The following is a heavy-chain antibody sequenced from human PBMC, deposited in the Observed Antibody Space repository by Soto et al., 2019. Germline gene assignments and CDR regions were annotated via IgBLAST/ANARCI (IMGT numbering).Heavy chain of an antibody. V-gene: IGHV4-59*01. CDR3: ARVARGDSGPAAFDV. CDR1: GSSISPYY. D-gene: IGHD5-12*01. J-gene: IGHJ3*01. CDR2: IYHSGST. Sequence: PSETLSLTCSVSGSSISPYYWTWVRQPPGAGLEWIGYIYHSGSTNYNPSLKSRVVIALDTSKSHLSLRLSSVTAADTAVYYCARVARGDSGPAAFDVWGQGALVTVSS.